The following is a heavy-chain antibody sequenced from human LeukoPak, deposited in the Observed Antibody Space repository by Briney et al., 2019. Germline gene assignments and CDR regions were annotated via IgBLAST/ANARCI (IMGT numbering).Heavy chain of an antibody. CDR1: DGSFSGYY. Sequence: SETLSLTCAVYDGSFSGYYCSWIRQPPGKGLEWIGEINHSGSANYNPSLKSRGTILLDTSKNQFSLNLSSVTAADTAVYYCARRPRGVIIKTWFDSWGQGTLVTVSS. D-gene: IGHD3-10*01. CDR2: INHSGSA. J-gene: IGHJ5*01. V-gene: IGHV4-34*01. CDR3: ARRPRGVIIKTWFDS.